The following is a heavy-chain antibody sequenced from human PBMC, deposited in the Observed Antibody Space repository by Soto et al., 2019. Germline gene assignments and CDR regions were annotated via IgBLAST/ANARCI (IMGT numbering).Heavy chain of an antibody. D-gene: IGHD5-18*01. CDR2: IIPIFGTA. Sequence: QVQLVQSGAEVKQPGSSVKVSCKASGGTFSSYAISWVRQAPGQGLEWMGGIIPIFGTANYAQKFQGRVTITADESTSTAYMELSSLRSEDTAVYYCARGRDTAMAIGGYYYGMDVWGQGTTVTVSS. J-gene: IGHJ6*02. CDR3: ARGRDTAMAIGGYYYGMDV. V-gene: IGHV1-69*01. CDR1: GGTFSSYA.